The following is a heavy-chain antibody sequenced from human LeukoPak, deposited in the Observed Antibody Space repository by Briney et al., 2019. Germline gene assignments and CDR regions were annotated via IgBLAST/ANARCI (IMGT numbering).Heavy chain of an antibody. CDR1: GFTFSSNW. CDR2: SNEDGSTT. V-gene: IGHV3-74*01. Sequence: PGGSLRLSCAASGFTFSSNWKHWVRQAPGKGVVWVSRSNEDGSTTNYADSVKGRFTISRDNAKNTLYLQMNSLTAEDTAVYYCVRDLGGRSGHWGQGTLVTVSS. CDR3: VRDLGGRSGH. D-gene: IGHD1-26*01. J-gene: IGHJ4*02.